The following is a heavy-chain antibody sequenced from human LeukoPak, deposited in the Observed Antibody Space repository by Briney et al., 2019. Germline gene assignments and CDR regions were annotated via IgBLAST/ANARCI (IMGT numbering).Heavy chain of an antibody. V-gene: IGHV1-2*02. CDR1: GYTFTGYY. J-gene: IGHJ4*02. CDR3: ARKASTTFALDY. D-gene: IGHD4-11*01. CDR2: INPNSGGT. Sequence: ASVTVSCKASGYTFTGYYMHWVRQAPGQGLEWMGWINPNSGGTNYAQKFQGRVTMTRDTSISTAYMELSRLRSDDTAVYYCARKASTTFALDYWGQGTLVTVSS.